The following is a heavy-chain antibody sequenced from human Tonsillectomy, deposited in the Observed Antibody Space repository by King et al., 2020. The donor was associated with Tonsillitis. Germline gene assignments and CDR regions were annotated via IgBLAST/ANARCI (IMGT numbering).Heavy chain of an antibody. J-gene: IGHJ4*02. Sequence: QLQESGPGLVKPSETLSLTCAVSGYSISSGYYWGWIRQPPGKGLEWIGSIYHSGSTYYNPSLKSRVTISVDTSKNQFSLKLSSVTAADTAVYYCARVPYTAMEAHFDYWGQGTLVTVSS. V-gene: IGHV4-38-2*01. CDR1: GYSISSGYY. CDR3: ARVPYTAMEAHFDY. D-gene: IGHD5-18*01. CDR2: IYHSGST.